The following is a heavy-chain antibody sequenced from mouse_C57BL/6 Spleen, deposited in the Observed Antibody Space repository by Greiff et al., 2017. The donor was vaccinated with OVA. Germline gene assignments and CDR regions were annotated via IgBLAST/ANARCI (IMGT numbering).Heavy chain of an antibody. V-gene: IGHV5-6*01. D-gene: IGHD2-4*01. CDR1: GFTFSSYG. Sequence: EVKLVESGGDLVKPGGSLKLSCAASGFTFSSYGMSWVRQTPDKRLEWVATISSGGSYTYYPDSVKGRFTISRDNAKNTLYLQMSSLKSEDTAMYYGARHNHDYDGTWFAYWGQGTLVTVSA. CDR3: ARHNHDYDGTWFAY. J-gene: IGHJ3*01. CDR2: ISSGGSYT.